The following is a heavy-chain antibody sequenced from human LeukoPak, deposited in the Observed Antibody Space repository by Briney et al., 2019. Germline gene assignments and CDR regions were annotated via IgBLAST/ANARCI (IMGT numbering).Heavy chain of an antibody. CDR3: AKGYQLLLLGIDY. J-gene: IGHJ4*02. CDR2: IYYSGST. D-gene: IGHD2-2*01. V-gene: IGHV4-59*08. Sequence: SETLSLTCTVSGGSISSYYWSWIRQPPGKGLEWIGYIYYSGSTNYNPSLKSRVTISVDTSKNQFSLKLSSVTAADTAVYYCAKGYQLLLLGIDYWGQGTLVTVSS. CDR1: GGSISSYY.